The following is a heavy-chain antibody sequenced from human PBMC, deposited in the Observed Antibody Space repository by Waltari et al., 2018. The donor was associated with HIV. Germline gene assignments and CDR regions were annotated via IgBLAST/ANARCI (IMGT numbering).Heavy chain of an antibody. J-gene: IGHJ4*02. D-gene: IGHD6-6*01. V-gene: IGHV4-38-2*01. Sequence: QVQLQESGPGLVKPSETLSLTCAVSGYSISSGYYWGWIRQPPGRGLECMGSFWRTGRTYYNPSLKRLVTRSGDTSKHQFSLNLTSVTAADTAVYFCARLPYSTSRFDYWGQGTLVTVSS. CDR2: FWRTGRT. CDR1: GYSISSGYY. CDR3: ARLPYSTSRFDY.